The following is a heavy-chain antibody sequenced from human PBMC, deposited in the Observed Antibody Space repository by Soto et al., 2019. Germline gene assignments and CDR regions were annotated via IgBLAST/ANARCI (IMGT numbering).Heavy chain of an antibody. D-gene: IGHD6-19*01. CDR2: ISYDGSNK. Sequence: ESGGGVVQPGRSLRLSCAASEFTFIGYAMHWVRQAPGKGLEWVAVISYDGSNKYYADSVKGRFTISRDNSINTLHLQMNSLRAEDTAVYYCARDREQWADYYYYGMDVWGQGTTVTVSS. J-gene: IGHJ6*02. CDR3: ARDREQWADYYYYGMDV. CDR1: EFTFIGYA. V-gene: IGHV3-30-3*01.